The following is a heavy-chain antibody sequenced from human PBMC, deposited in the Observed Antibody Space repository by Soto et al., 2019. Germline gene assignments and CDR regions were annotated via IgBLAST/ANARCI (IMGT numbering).Heavy chain of an antibody. V-gene: IGHV1-69*13. CDR1: GGTFSSYA. J-gene: IGHJ6*02. D-gene: IGHD6-6*01. CDR2: IIPIFGTA. Sequence: SVKVSCKASGGTFSSYAISWVRQAPGQGLEWMGGIIPIFGTANYAQKFQGRVTITADESTSTAYMELSSLRSEDTAVYYCARVRIAARTGAYGMDVWGQGTTVTVSS. CDR3: ARVRIAARTGAYGMDV.